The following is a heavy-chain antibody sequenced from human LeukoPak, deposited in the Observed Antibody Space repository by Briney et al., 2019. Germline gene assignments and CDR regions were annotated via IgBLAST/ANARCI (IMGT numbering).Heavy chain of an antibody. CDR3: TGSGSYYNALFRH. Sequence: SETLSLTCAVSGYSISSGYYWGWIRQPPGKGLEWIGSIYHSGSTYYNPSLKSRVTISVDTSKNQFSLKLSSVTAADTAVYYCTGSGSYYNALFRHWGQGTLVTVSS. V-gene: IGHV4-38-2*01. D-gene: IGHD3-10*01. J-gene: IGHJ1*01. CDR2: IYHSGST. CDR1: GYSISSGYY.